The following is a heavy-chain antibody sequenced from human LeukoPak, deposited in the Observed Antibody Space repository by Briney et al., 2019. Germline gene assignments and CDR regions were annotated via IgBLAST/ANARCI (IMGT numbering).Heavy chain of an antibody. J-gene: IGHJ5*02. CDR3: ARDPVKGYSGYDWTNWFDP. CDR1: GFIFSSFG. D-gene: IGHD5-12*01. Sequence: GGSLRLSCAASGFIFSSFGMHWVRQAPGKGLEWVAVISYDGSNKYYADSVKGRFTISRDNSKNTLYLQMNSLRAEDTAVYYCARDPVKGYSGYDWTNWFDPWGQGTLVTVSS. V-gene: IGHV3-30*19. CDR2: ISYDGSNK.